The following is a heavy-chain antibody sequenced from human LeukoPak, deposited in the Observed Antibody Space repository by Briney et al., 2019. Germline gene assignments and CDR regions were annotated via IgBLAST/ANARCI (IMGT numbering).Heavy chain of an antibody. CDR2: ISVSGGST. CDR3: AKAPYYDFWSGYYPFDS. D-gene: IGHD3-3*01. CDR1: GFTLSSYA. V-gene: IGHV3-23*01. J-gene: IGHJ4*02. Sequence: GGSLRLSCAASGFTLSSYAMSWVRQAPGKGLEWVSAISVSGGSTYYADSVKGRFTISRDNSKNTLYLQMNSLRAEDTAVYYCAKAPYYDFWSGYYPFDSWGQGTPVTVSS.